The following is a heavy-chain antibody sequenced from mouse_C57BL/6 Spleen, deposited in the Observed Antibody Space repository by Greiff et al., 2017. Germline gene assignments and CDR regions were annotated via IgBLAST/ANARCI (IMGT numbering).Heavy chain of an antibody. CDR1: GYTFTDYN. J-gene: IGHJ4*01. D-gene: IGHD2-4*01. V-gene: IGHV1-18*01. CDR2: INPNNGGT. CDR3: ARGYDYDRGYYAMDY. Sequence: EVQRVESGPELVKPGASVKIPCKASGYTFTDYNMDWVKQSHGKSLEWIGDINPNNGGTIYNQKFKGKATLTVDKSSSTAYMELRSLTSEDTAVYYCARGYDYDRGYYAMDYWGQGTSVTVSS.